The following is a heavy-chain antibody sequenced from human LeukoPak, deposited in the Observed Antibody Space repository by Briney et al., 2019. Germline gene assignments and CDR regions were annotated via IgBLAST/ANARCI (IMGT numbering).Heavy chain of an antibody. J-gene: IGHJ3*02. CDR2: INHSGST. CDR1: GGSFSGYY. D-gene: IGHD6-13*01. Sequence: PSETLSHTCAVYGGSFSGYYWSWIRQPPGKGLEWIGEINHSGSTNYNPSLKSRVTISVDTSKNQFSLKLSSVTAADTAVYYCASFSWYHGAFDIWGQGTMVTVSS. V-gene: IGHV4-34*01. CDR3: ASFSWYHGAFDI.